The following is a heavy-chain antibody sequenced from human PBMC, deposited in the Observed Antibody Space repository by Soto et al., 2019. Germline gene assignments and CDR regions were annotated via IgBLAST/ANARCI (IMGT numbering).Heavy chain of an antibody. CDR2: ISYRGSA. Sequence: QVQLQESGPGLVKPSETLSLTCTVSGGSIRSYFWSWIRQPPGKGLEWIGSISYRGSANYNPALQSRLTITVDTSKNQFSLKLSSVTAADTAVYYCARSDSIEYCSGGSCTYDYWGHGTLVTVSS. CDR3: ARSDSIEYCSGGSCTYDY. CDR1: GGSIRSYF. J-gene: IGHJ4*01. V-gene: IGHV4-59*01. D-gene: IGHD2-15*01.